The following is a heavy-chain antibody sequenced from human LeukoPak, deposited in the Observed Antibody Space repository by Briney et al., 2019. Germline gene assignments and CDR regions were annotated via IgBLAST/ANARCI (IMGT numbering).Heavy chain of an antibody. Sequence: PSETLSLTCTVSGDSISSDTDYWGWIRQPPGKGLEWIGSIYYSGSTYYNPSLKSRVTISVDTSKNQFSLKLSSVTAADTAVYYCASQLYDSSGYLDYWGQGTLVTVSS. J-gene: IGHJ4*02. V-gene: IGHV4-39*01. CDR1: GDSISSDTDY. CDR3: ASQLYDSSGYLDY. D-gene: IGHD3-22*01. CDR2: IYYSGST.